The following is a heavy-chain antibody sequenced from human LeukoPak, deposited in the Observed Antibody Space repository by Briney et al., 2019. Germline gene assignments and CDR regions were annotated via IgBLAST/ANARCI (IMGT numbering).Heavy chain of an antibody. D-gene: IGHD1-26*01. CDR3: ARGGELLWRAFDY. CDR1: GGSISSYY. CDR2: IYYSGST. J-gene: IGHJ4*02. Sequence: SETLSLTCTVSGGSISSYYWSWIRQPPGKGLEWIGYIYYSGSTNYNPSLKSRVTISVDTSKNQFSLKLSSVTAADTAVYYCARGGELLWRAFDYWGQGTLVTVSS. V-gene: IGHV4-59*01.